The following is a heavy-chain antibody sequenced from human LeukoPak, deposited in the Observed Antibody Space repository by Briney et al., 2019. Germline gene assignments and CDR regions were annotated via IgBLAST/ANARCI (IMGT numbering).Heavy chain of an antibody. Sequence: GGSLRLSCAASGFTFSSYGMHWVRQAPGKGLEWVAFIPYDGSNKYYADSVKGRFTISRDNSKNTLYLQMSSLRAEDTAVYYCAGHSGSYNDAFDIWGQGTMVTVSS. D-gene: IGHD1-26*01. CDR3: AGHSGSYNDAFDI. V-gene: IGHV3-30*02. CDR1: GFTFSSYG. J-gene: IGHJ3*02. CDR2: IPYDGSNK.